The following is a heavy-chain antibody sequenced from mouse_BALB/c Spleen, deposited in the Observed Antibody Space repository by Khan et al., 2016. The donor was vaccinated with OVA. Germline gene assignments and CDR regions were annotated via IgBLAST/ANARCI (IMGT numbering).Heavy chain of an antibody. D-gene: IGHD2-14*01. CDR1: GFNIKDTY. CDR3: ARTYDGTMDY. J-gene: IGHJ4*01. Sequence: VQLQQSGAELVKPGASVKLSCTASGFNIKDTYMHWVKQRPEEGLEWIGKIDPANGNTKYDPKFQGKATITADTYSNTAYQQLSSLTSEDTAVYYCARTYDGTMDYWGQGTSVTVSS. CDR2: IDPANGNT. V-gene: IGHV14-3*02.